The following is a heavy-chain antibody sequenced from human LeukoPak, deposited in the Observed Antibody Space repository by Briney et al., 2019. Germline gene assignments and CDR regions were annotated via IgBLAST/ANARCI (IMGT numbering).Heavy chain of an antibody. CDR1: GFTFADYA. D-gene: IGHD6-19*01. CDR3: AKDVSSGWYVPSGYFDY. J-gene: IGHJ4*02. CDR2: ISWISGSI. V-gene: IGHV3-9*03. Sequence: TGGSLRLSCAASGFTFADYAMRGVWQGPGGGLGWVSGISWISGSIGYADSVKGRFTISRDNARNALYLQMNSLRAEDMALYYCAKDVSSGWYVPSGYFDYWGQGTLVTVSS.